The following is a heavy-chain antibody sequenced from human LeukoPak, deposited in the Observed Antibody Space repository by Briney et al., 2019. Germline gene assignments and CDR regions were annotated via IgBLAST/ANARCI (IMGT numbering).Heavy chain of an antibody. CDR2: IRSGGTYI. CDR1: GFTFSTYS. CDR3: ARDGIFDF. J-gene: IGHJ4*02. Sequence: GGSLRLSCAASGFTFSTYSMHGVRQAPGKGLEWVSSIRSGGTYINYADSVKGRFTISRDDAKNSLYLQMNSLRAEDTAVYYCARDGIFDFWGQGTLVTVSS. V-gene: IGHV3-21*01.